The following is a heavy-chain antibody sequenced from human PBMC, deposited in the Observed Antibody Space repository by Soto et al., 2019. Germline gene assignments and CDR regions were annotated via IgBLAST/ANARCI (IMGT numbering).Heavy chain of an antibody. V-gene: IGHV1-18*04. J-gene: IGHJ4*02. CDR3: ARDRAVRGVLDY. D-gene: IGHD3-10*01. CDR2: ISAYNGNT. Sequence: ASVKVSCKASGYTFTSYGISWVRQAPGQGLEWMGWISAYNGNTNYAQKLQGRVTMTTDTSTSTAYMELRSLASDDTAVYYCARDRAVRGVLDYWGQGTLVTVSS. CDR1: GYTFTSYG.